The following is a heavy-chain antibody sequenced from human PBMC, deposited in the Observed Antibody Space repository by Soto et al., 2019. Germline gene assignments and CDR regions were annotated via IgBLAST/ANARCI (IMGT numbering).Heavy chain of an antibody. CDR3: ATAGYSSSAGRFQH. CDR2: IIPIFGTA. CDR1: GRTFSSYA. Sequence: GASVKVSCKASGRTFSSYAISWVRQAPGQGLEWMGGIIPIFGTANYAQKFQGRVTITADESTSTAYMELSSLRSEDTAVYYCATAGYSSSAGRFQHWGQGTLVTVSS. D-gene: IGHD6-13*01. V-gene: IGHV1-69*13. J-gene: IGHJ1*01.